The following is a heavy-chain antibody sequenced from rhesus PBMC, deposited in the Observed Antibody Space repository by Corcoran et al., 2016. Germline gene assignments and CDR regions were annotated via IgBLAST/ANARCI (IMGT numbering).Heavy chain of an antibody. V-gene: IGHV4-127*01. J-gene: IGHJ4*01. CDR1: GYSISSGYG. CDR2: ISYSGSS. D-gene: IGHD5-12*01. CDR3: AREGYSYSLDY. Sequence: QVQLQESGPGLVKPSETLSLTCAVSGYSISSGYGWSWIRQPPGKGLEWIGYISYSGSSYYTPSCNSRVTISIAPSKNQFSLKLSSVTAADTAVYYCAREGYSYSLDYWGQGVLVTVSS.